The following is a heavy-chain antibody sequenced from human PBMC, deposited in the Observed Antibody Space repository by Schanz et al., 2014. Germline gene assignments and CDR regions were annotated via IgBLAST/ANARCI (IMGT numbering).Heavy chain of an antibody. J-gene: IGHJ6*02. V-gene: IGHV3-33*08. CDR3: ARPLGPNYYYYGLDV. CDR1: GFTFSSYW. Sequence: VQLVESGGGVVHPGGSLRLSCAASGFTFSSYWMHWVRQAPGKGLVWVAVIWYDGTDRYYADSVKGRFTISRDNSKNTLYLQMNSLRAEDTAVYYCARPLGPNYYYYGLDVWGQGTTVTVSS. CDR2: IWYDGTDR.